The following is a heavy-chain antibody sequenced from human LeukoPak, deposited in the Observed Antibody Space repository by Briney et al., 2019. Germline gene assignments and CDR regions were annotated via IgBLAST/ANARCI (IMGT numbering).Heavy chain of an antibody. CDR2: IYHSVST. CDR1: GGSISSSSSC. CDR3: ARHPSGWYDN. J-gene: IGHJ5*02. V-gene: IGHV4-39*01. Sequence: PSETLSLTCTVSGGSISSSSSCWGWIRQPPGKGLEWIGSIYHSVSTYYNPSLKSRVTISVDTSKDQFSLRLSSVTAADTAVYYCARHPSGWYDNWGQGTLVTVSS. D-gene: IGHD2-15*01.